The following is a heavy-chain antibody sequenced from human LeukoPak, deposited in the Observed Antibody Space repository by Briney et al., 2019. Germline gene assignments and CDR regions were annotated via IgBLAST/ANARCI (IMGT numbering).Heavy chain of an antibody. CDR2: ISSNGGST. Sequence: GGSLRLSCSASGFTFSSYAMHWVRQAPGKGLEYVSAISSNGGSTFYADSVKGRFTISRDNYKNTLYLQMSSLRAEDTAVYYCVKLQGLYSYFDLWGRGTLVTVSS. D-gene: IGHD3/OR15-3a*01. CDR3: VKLQGLYSYFDL. CDR1: GFTFSSYA. J-gene: IGHJ2*01. V-gene: IGHV3-64D*09.